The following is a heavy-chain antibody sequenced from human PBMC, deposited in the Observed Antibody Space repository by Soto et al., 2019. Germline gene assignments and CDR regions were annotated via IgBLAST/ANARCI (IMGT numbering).Heavy chain of an antibody. CDR1: GFTFANYA. CDR3: AKDLVVYYGMDV. J-gene: IGHJ6*02. CDR2: ISSSGGRT. D-gene: IGHD2-8*02. V-gene: IGHV3-23*01. Sequence: GGSLRLSCGTSGFTFANYAMGWVRQAPGKGLEWVSGISSSGGRTYYADPVKGRFTVSRDNSKNTVYVQMNSLRVEDTAVYYCAKDLVVYYGMDVWGQGTTVTVSS.